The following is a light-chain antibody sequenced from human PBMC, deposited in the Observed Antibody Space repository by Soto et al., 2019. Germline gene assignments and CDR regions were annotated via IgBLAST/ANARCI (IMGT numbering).Light chain of an antibody. CDR2: SVS. CDR1: QGIRNY. CDR3: QESYSIRT. J-gene: IGKJ1*01. V-gene: IGKV1-39*01. Sequence: DIPMTQSPSSLSASVGDRVTITCRASQGIRNYLNWYQQKAGEAPRLLIYSVSTLQSGVPSRFSGGGSGANFTLTISSLQPEDFGTYYCQESYSIRTFGLGTKVDIK.